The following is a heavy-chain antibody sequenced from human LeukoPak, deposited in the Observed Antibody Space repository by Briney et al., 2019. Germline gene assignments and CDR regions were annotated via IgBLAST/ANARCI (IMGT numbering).Heavy chain of an antibody. D-gene: IGHD4-17*01. V-gene: IGHV3-74*03. CDR1: GFTFSTYW. J-gene: IGHJ4*02. Sequence: PGGSLRLPCVASGFTFSTYWMHWVRHATQKGRLWGSHLRGDGNSTKYADSLKGRFTISRDNAKNILYLQMNSLRAEDTAVYFCARASTTVPNLLDNWGQGTLVTVSS. CDR2: LRGDGNST. CDR3: ARASTTVPNLLDN.